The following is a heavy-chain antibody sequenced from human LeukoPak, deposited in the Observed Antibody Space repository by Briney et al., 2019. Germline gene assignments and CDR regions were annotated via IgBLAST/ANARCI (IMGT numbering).Heavy chain of an antibody. J-gene: IGHJ3*02. CDR3: ASYTDAFDI. V-gene: IGHV4-59*01. Sequence: SETLSLTCTASGGSISSYYWSWIRQPPGKGLEWIGYIYYSGNTNYNPSLKSRLTISVDTSKNQFSLKLSSVTAADTAVYYCASYTDAFDIWGQGTMVTVSS. CDR2: IYYSGNT. CDR1: GGSISSYY. D-gene: IGHD3-16*01.